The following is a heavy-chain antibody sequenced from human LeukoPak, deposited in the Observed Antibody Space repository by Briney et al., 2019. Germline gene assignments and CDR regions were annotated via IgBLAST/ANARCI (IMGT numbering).Heavy chain of an antibody. J-gene: IGHJ5*02. CDR1: GFTVSSNS. V-gene: IGHV3-53*01. D-gene: IGHD3-22*01. CDR3: ARDLRSSAGDRWFDT. Sequence: GGSLRDSCAASGFTVSSNSMNWVRQAPGEGLEWVSVIYSGGSTYYADSVKGRFTISRDNSKNTLYLQMNSLRAEDTAVYYCARDLRSSAGDRWFDTWGQGTLVTVSS. CDR2: IYSGGST.